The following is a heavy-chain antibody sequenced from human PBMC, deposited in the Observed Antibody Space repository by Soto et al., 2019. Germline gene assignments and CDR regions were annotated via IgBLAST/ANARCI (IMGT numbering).Heavy chain of an antibody. CDR2: INDGSEE. J-gene: IGHJ4*02. CDR1: GFSFSAHG. CDR3: ARDDLFVDNGLDH. V-gene: IGHV3-33*01. D-gene: IGHD1-1*01. Sequence: QVQLVESGGGVVRPGTSLRLSCAATGFSFSAHGMHWVRQAPGKGLEWLAVINDGSEEGYADSVRGRFTISRDNARNILYLQLDNLRAEDVALYYCARDDLFVDNGLDHWGQGTLVTVSS.